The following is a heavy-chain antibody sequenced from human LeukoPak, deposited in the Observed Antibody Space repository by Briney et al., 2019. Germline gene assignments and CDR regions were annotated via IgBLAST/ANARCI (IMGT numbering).Heavy chain of an antibody. Sequence: GGSLRLFCAASGFTFSSYTMNWVRQAPGKGLEWVSSISSSSSHIYYTDSVKGRFTISRDNAKTSLNLQVNSLRAEDTAVYYCARGDKSSGWYFLDYWGRGTLVTVSS. CDR3: ARGDKSSGWYFLDY. CDR1: GFTFSSYT. J-gene: IGHJ4*02. D-gene: IGHD6-19*01. V-gene: IGHV3-21*01. CDR2: ISSSSSHI.